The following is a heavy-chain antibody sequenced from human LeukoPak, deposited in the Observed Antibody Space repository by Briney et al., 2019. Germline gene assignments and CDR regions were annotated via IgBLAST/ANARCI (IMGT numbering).Heavy chain of an antibody. J-gene: IGHJ3*02. CDR3: AMAQGIVVADDAFDI. V-gene: IGHV3-48*03. Sequence: GGSLRLSCAASGFTFSSYEMNWVRQAPGKGLEWVSYISSSGSTIYYADSVKGRFTISRDNAKNSLYLQMNSLRAEDTAVYYCAMAQGIVVADDAFDIWGQGTIVTVSS. D-gene: IGHD3-22*01. CDR2: ISSSGSTI. CDR1: GFTFSSYE.